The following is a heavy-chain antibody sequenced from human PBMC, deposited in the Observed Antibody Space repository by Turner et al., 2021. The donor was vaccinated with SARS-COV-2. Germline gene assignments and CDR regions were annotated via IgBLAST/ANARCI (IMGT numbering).Heavy chain of an antibody. D-gene: IGHD1-26*01. CDR3: ARHSPELRGDYFDY. J-gene: IGHJ4*02. V-gene: IGHV4-39*01. CDR2: IYYSGST. Sequence: QQQLQESGPGLVNPPETLSLTCTVSAGSISSSSYYWGWIRQPPGKGLELIGYIYYSGSTYYNPSLKSRVTISVDTSKNQFSLKLSSVTAADTAVYYCARHSPELRGDYFDYWGQGTLVTVSS. CDR1: AGSISSSSYY.